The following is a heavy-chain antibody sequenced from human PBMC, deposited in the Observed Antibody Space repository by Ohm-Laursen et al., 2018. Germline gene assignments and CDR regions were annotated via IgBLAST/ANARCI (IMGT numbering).Heavy chain of an antibody. CDR2: ISSSGNTI. J-gene: IGHJ4*02. V-gene: IGHV3-48*03. CDR3: ARDPNGGYFDY. D-gene: IGHD3-16*01. CDR1: GFSFSSYW. Sequence: SLRLSCAASGFSFSSYWMNWVRQAPGKGLEWLSYISSSGNTIYYADSVKGRFTISRDNAKDSLYLQMNSLRAEDTAVYYCARDPNGGYFDYWGQGTLVTVSS.